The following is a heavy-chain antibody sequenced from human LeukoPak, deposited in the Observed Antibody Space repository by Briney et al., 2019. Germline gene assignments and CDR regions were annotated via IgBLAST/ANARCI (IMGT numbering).Heavy chain of an antibody. CDR3: ARVSGAGPFDY. CDR2: ISGSGGST. J-gene: IGHJ4*02. V-gene: IGHV3-23*01. Sequence: GGSLRLSCAASGFTFSSYAMSWVRQAPGKGLEWVSAISGSGGSTYYADSVKGRITISRDNSKNTLYLQMNSLRAEDTAVYYCARVSGAGPFDYWGQGTLVTVSS. CDR1: GFTFSSYA. D-gene: IGHD3-10*01.